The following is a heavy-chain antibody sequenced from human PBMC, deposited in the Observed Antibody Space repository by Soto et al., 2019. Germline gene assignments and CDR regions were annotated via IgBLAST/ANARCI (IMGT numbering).Heavy chain of an antibody. CDR2: VSSGGST. J-gene: IGHJ4*02. CDR1: GFTFTNYA. V-gene: IGHV3-23*01. Sequence: EVQLLESGGGLVQPEGSLRLSCAASGFTFTNYAMGWVRQAPGKVLEWVSVVSSGGSTYYADSVTGRFTVSRDNSKNTLSLQMNSLRAEDTAVYYCAKRRGAGGHFDYWGQGALVTVSS. CDR3: AKRRGAGGHFDY. D-gene: IGHD2-15*01.